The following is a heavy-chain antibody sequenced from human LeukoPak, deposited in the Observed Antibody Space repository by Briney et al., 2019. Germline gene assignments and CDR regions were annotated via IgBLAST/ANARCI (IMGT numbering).Heavy chain of an antibody. V-gene: IGHV3-30-3*01. CDR2: ISYDGSNK. Sequence: GGPLRLSCAASGFTFSSYAMHWVRQAPGKGLEWVAVISYDGSNKYYADSVKGRFTISRDNSKNTLYLQMNSLRAEDTAVYYCARDRGQPLPLAAYYFDYWGQGTLVTVSS. D-gene: IGHD3-10*01. J-gene: IGHJ4*02. CDR3: ARDRGQPLPLAAYYFDY. CDR1: GFTFSSYA.